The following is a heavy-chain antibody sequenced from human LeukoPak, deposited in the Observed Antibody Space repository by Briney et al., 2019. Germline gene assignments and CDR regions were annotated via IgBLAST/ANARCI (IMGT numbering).Heavy chain of an antibody. CDR1: GYSFTTYW. V-gene: IGHV5-51*01. CDR3: ARRRDGYNYNWFVP. D-gene: IGHD5-24*01. CDR2: IYPGDSDT. Sequence: GESLKISCKASGYSFTTYWIGWVRQIPGKGLEWMGIIYPGDSDTRYSPSFQGQVTISADKSITTAYLQWSSLQASDTAMYYCARRRDGYNYNWFVPWGQETLVTVSS. J-gene: IGHJ5*02.